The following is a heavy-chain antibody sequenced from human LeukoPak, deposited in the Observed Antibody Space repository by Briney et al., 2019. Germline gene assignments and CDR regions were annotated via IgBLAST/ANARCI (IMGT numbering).Heavy chain of an antibody. V-gene: IGHV3-30-3*01. CDR2: ISYDGSNK. J-gene: IGHJ6*02. CDR1: GFTFNSYW. Sequence: GGSLRLSCAASGFTFNSYWMSWVRQAPGKGLEWVAVISYDGSNKYYADSVKGRFTISRDNSKNTLYLQMNSLRAEDTAVYYCARDRKSTWGFSYYYYYGMDVWGQGTTVTVSS. D-gene: IGHD7-27*01. CDR3: ARDRKSTWGFSYYYYYGMDV.